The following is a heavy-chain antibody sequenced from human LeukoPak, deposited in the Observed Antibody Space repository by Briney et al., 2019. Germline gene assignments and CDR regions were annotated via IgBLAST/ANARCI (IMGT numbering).Heavy chain of an antibody. J-gene: IGHJ4*02. CDR2: ISGSGGST. CDR3: VTGSGWFPSPFDY. V-gene: IGHV3-23*01. D-gene: IGHD6-19*01. CDR1: GFTFSSYA. Sequence: PGGSLRLSCGASGFTFSSYAMSRVRQAPGKGLEWVSAISGSGGSTYYADSVKGRFTISRDNSKNTLYLQMNSLRAEDTAVYYCVTGSGWFPSPFDYWGQGTLVTVSS.